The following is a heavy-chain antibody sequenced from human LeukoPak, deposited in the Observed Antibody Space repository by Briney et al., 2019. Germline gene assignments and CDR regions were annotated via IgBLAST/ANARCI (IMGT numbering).Heavy chain of an antibody. Sequence: PGGSLRLSCAASGFTFSDFSMAWVRQAPGKGLEWVSSIDISSSYIFYADSVKGRFTISRDNADNSLYLQMNSLRAEDTAVYFCARGPSDWYLGYWGQGTLVTVSS. J-gene: IGHJ4*02. D-gene: IGHD6-19*01. CDR3: ARGPSDWYLGY. CDR2: IDISSSYI. V-gene: IGHV3-21*01. CDR1: GFTFSDFS.